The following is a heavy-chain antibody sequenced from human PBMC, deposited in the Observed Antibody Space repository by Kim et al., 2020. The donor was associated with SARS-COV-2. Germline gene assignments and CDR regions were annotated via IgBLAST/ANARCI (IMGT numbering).Heavy chain of an antibody. V-gene: IGHV1-2*02. CDR2: T. Sequence: TNYAQKFQGRGTMPRDTSISTAYMELSRLRSDDTAVYYCARESALQMYDYWGQGTLVTVSS. D-gene: IGHD4-4*01. CDR3: ARESALQMYDY. J-gene: IGHJ4*02.